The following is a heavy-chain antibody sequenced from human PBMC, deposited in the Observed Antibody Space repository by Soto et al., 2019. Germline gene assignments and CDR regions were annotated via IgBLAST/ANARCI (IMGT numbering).Heavy chain of an antibody. V-gene: IGHV3-30-3*01. CDR2: ISYDGGNK. Sequence: QVQLVESGGGVVQPGRSLRLSCAASGFTFSSYAMHWVRQAPGKGLEWVAVISYDGGNKYYADSVKGRFTISRDPSKNTLYLQINSLRVEDTAVSYCARSRGSYETSGLGDYWGQGTLVTFAS. D-gene: IGHD3-10*01. CDR3: ARSRGSYETSGLGDY. J-gene: IGHJ4*02. CDR1: GFTFSSYA.